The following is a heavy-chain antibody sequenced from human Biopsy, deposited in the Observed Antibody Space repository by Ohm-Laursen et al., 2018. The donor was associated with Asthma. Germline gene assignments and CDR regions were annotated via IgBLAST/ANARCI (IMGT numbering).Heavy chain of an antibody. Sequence: GSSVKVSCNSLGGTFNTYVIGWVRQAPGQGLEWMGGINSVFGTTTYPQKFQDRVTITADDSTSTVYMELGSLRSEDTAVYYCARKAGSCISRTCYSLDFWGQGTLVTVSS. CDR2: INSVFGTT. CDR1: GGTFNTYV. V-gene: IGHV1-69*01. J-gene: IGHJ4*02. CDR3: ARKAGSCISRTCYSLDF. D-gene: IGHD2-2*01.